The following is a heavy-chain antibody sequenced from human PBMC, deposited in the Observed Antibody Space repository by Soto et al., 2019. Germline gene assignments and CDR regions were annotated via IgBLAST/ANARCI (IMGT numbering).Heavy chain of an antibody. V-gene: IGHV5-10-1*01. CDR2: IDPIDSYT. CDR1: GYNFSSYW. CDR3: ARRYCSSASCPRNYYGMDV. D-gene: IGHD2-2*01. J-gene: IGHJ6*02. Sequence: GESLKISCQGSGYNFSSYWISCVRQMPGKGLEWMGRIDPIDSYTNYSPSFQGHVTISADKSISTAYLQWSSLKASDTAMYYCARRYCSSASCPRNYYGMDVWGQGTTVTVSS.